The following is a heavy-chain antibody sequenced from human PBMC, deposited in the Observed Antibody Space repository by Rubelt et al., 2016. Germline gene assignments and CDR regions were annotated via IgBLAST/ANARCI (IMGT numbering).Heavy chain of an antibody. J-gene: IGHJ4*02. D-gene: IGHD6-19*01. CDR2: IYYSGST. Sequence: QLQLQESGPGLVKPSETLSLTCTVSGGSISSSSYYWGWICQPPGKGLEWIGSIYYSGSTYYNPSLKSRVTISVDTSKNQFSLKLSSVTAADTAVYYCARLSSGWYYFDYWGQGTLVTVSS. CDR3: ARLSSGWYYFDY. V-gene: IGHV4-39*01. CDR1: GGSISSSSYY.